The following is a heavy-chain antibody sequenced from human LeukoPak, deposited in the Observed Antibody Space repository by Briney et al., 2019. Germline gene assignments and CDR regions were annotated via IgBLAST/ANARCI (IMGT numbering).Heavy chain of an antibody. CDR3: ARVRKYDYYYYMDV. Sequence: SETLSLTCAVYGGSFSGYYWSWIRQPPGKGLEWIGEINHSGSTNYNPSLKSRVTISVDTSKNQFSLKLSSVTAADTAVYYCARVRKYDYYYYMDVWGKGTTVTVSS. CDR2: INHSGST. J-gene: IGHJ6*03. V-gene: IGHV4-34*01. CDR1: GGSFSGYY.